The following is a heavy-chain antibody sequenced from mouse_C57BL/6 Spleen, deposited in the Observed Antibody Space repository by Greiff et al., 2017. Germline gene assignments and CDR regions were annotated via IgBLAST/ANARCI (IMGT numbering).Heavy chain of an antibody. Sequence: QVQLQQPGAELVRPGTSVKLSCKASGYTFTSYWMHWVKQRPGQGLEWIGVIDPSDSYTNYNQKFKGKATLTVDTSSSTAYMQLSSLTSEDAAVYYCARDGYRAMDYWGQGTSVTVSS. J-gene: IGHJ4*01. V-gene: IGHV1-59*01. CDR1: GYTFTSYW. CDR2: IDPSDSYT. CDR3: ARDGYRAMDY. D-gene: IGHD2-3*01.